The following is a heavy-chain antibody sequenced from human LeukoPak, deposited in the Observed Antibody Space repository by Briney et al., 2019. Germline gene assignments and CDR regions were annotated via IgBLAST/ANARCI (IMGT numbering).Heavy chain of an antibody. Sequence: PSETLSLTCAAYGESLNSYYWSWIRQPPGKGLEWIGEIYESGSTEYNPSLKSRVTISMVPSKQQFSLSLTSVTAADTAVYYCARGAWATRLGSWGLGTPVTVSS. CDR3: ARGAWATRLGS. CDR2: IYESGST. J-gene: IGHJ4*02. D-gene: IGHD2-15*01. V-gene: IGHV4-34*01. CDR1: GESLNSYY.